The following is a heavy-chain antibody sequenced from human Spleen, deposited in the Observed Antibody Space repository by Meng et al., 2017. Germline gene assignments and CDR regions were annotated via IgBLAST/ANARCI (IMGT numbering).Heavy chain of an antibody. V-gene: IGHV1-18*01. CDR3: ARGTPGRSYSDY. J-gene: IGHJ4*02. D-gene: IGHD3-10*01. CDR2: PGPHDGDT. Sequence: QVQPVQAGPDVKKPGASVKVAGTAADYTFTGYGVSWVRQAPGQGLEWMAWPGPHDGDTSHAPKFQGRVTVSADRPTATAYMELRSLRSDDTAVYYCARGTPGRSYSDYWGQGTLVTVSS. CDR1: DYTFTGYG.